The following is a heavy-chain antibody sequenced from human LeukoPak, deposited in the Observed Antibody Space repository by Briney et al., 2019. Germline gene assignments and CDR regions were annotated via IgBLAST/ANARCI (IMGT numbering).Heavy chain of an antibody. CDR3: ARDPKYSNSWFFDY. CDR1: GFAFSRSG. D-gene: IGHD6-13*01. CDR2: VWYDGSNK. Sequence: PGGSLRLSCAASGFAFSRSGMHWVRQAPGKGLEWVAVVWYDGSNKHYADSVKGRFTISRDNSNNTLYLQMNSLRAEDTAVYYCARDPKYSNSWFFDYWGQGTLSPSPQ. V-gene: IGHV3-33*01. J-gene: IGHJ4*02.